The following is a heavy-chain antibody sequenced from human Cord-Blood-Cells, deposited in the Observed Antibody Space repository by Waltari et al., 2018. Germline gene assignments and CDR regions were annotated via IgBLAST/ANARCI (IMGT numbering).Heavy chain of an antibody. CDR1: GYSISSGYY. J-gene: IGHJ2*01. Sequence: QVQLQESGPGLVKPSETLSLTCTVSGYSISSGYYWGWIRQPPGKGLECIGSIYHSGSTYYNPSLKSRVTISVDTSKNQFSLKLSTVTAADTAVYYCALTTPGIAAAGIGYFDLWGRGTLVTVSS. CDR2: IYHSGST. V-gene: IGHV4-38-2*02. D-gene: IGHD6-13*01. CDR3: ALTTPGIAAAGIGYFDL.